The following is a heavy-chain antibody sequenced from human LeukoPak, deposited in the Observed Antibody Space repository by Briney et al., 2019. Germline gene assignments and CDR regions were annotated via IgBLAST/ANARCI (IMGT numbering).Heavy chain of an antibody. CDR3: ARSRTMVRGVIRSNWFDP. CDR1: GYTFTSYD. D-gene: IGHD3-10*01. V-gene: IGHV1-8*01. J-gene: IGHJ5*02. CDR2: MNPNSGNT. Sequence: ASVKVSCKASGYTFTSYDINWVRQATGQGLEWMGWMNPNSGNTSYAQKFQDRVTITRNTPISTAYMELSSLRSEDTAVYYCARSRTMVRGVIRSNWFDPWGQGTLVTVSS.